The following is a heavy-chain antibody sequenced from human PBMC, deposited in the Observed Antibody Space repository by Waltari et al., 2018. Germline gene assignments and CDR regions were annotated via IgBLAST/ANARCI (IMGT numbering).Heavy chain of an antibody. J-gene: IGHJ4*02. V-gene: IGHV3-7*01. CDR1: GFTFNPYW. Sequence: EVQLVESGGGLVQPGGSMRLSCADSGFTFNPYWLKWIRQAPGRGLEWVANINPDGSQKFYVDSVKGRFTVSRDNAQNSLYLQMNNLRAEDTAVYYCTTLARGESGDYWGQGTLVTVSS. CDR3: TTLARGESGDY. D-gene: IGHD3-10*01. CDR2: INPDGSQK.